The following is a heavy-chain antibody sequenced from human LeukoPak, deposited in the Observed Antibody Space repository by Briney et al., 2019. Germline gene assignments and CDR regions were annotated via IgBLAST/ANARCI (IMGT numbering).Heavy chain of an antibody. J-gene: IGHJ4*02. V-gene: IGHV3-7*01. CDR3: ARAGVAGYSDY. CDR1: GLSFSTYW. Sequence: GGSLRLSCVASGLSFSTYWMNWVRQAPGKGLEWVANIKQDGSEKYYLDSVKGRFTISRDNAKNSLYLQMNSLRAEDTAVYYCARAGVAGYSDYWGQRTLVTVSS. D-gene: IGHD6-19*01. CDR2: IKQDGSEK.